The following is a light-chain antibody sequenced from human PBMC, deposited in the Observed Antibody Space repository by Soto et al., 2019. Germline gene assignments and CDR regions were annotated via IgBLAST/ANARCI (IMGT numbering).Light chain of an antibody. CDR3: CSYAGSISFVV. CDR1: SSDIGAYNY. Sequence: QSALTQPASVSGSPGQSITISCTGTSSDIGAYNYVSWYQQHPPKAPKLMIYEVRRRPSGVSNRFSGSKSGNTASLTISGLQAEDEADYYCCSYAGSISFVVLGGGTKVTV. J-gene: IGLJ2*01. V-gene: IGLV2-23*02. CDR2: EVR.